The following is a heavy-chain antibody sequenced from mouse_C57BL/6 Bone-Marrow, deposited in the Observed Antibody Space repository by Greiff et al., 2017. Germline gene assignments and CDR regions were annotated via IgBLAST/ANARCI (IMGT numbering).Heavy chain of an antibody. J-gene: IGHJ2*01. V-gene: IGHV5-9-1*02. CDR2: ISSGGGYI. Sequence: EVQLVESGEGLVKPGGSLKLSCAASGFTFSSYAMSWVRQTPEKRLEWVAYISSGGGYIYYEDTVKGRFTISRDNARNPQDLQMSSLKSEDTAMFYCTRDDGYWDYWGQGTTLTVSS. CDR3: TRDDGYWDY. CDR1: GFTFSSYA. D-gene: IGHD2-3*01.